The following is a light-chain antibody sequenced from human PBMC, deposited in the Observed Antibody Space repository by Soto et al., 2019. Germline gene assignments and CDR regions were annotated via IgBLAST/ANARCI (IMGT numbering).Light chain of an antibody. J-gene: IGKJ1*01. CDR2: DAS. Sequence: EIVLTQSPATLSLSPGERATLSCRASQSVSSYFAWYQQKPGQAPRLLIYDASNRATGIPARFSGSGSGTDFILTISSLEPEDFAVYYCQQRGNLPLTFGQGTKVEIK. CDR3: QQRGNLPLT. V-gene: IGKV3-11*01. CDR1: QSVSSY.